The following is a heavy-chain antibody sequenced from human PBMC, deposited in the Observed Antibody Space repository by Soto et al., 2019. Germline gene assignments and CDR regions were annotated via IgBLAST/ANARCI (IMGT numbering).Heavy chain of an antibody. Sequence: SVKVSCKDSGGTFSNYAISWVRQAPGQGPEWMGGIIPLFAASNYAQTFRDRVTITADESTSTVYMELSSLISGDTAVYYCARTRIAIRPDFSGDLLTYYFFGLDVWGQGTTVTVSS. J-gene: IGHJ6*02. CDR3: ARTRIAIRPDFSGDLLTYYFFGLDV. D-gene: IGHD6-6*01. V-gene: IGHV1-69*13. CDR2: IIPLFAAS. CDR1: GGTFSNYA.